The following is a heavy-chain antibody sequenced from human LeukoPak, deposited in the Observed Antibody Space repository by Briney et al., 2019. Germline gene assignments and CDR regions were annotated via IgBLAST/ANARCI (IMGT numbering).Heavy chain of an antibody. CDR3: ARLYSRFAYWYFDL. V-gene: IGHV4-39*07. J-gene: IGHJ2*01. CDR2: ISYTGST. D-gene: IGHD4-11*01. Sequence: SETLSLTCTFSGGSFTSGSYFWGLIRQPPGKGLEWIGRISYTGSTDYNPSLKSRVSISVDTSKNQFSLNLTSVTAADTAVYYCARLYSRFAYWYFDLWGRGTLVTVSS. CDR1: GGSFTSGSYF.